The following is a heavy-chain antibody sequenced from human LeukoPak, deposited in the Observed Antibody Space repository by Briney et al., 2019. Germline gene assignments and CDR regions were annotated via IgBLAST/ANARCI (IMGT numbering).Heavy chain of an antibody. J-gene: IGHJ5*02. D-gene: IGHD2-15*01. CDR1: GGSISSGGYY. V-gene: IGHV4-30-2*01. CDR3: ATHLRSGGSCYWFDP. Sequence: SQTLSLTCTVSGGSISSGGYYWSWIRQPPGKGLEWIGYIYQSGSTYYNPSLKSRVTISVDTSKNQFSLKLSSVTAADTAVYYCATHLRSGGSCYWFDPWGQGTLVTVSS. CDR2: IYQSGST.